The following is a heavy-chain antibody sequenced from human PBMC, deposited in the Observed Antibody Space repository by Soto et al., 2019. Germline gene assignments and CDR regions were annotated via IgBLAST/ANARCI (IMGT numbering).Heavy chain of an antibody. J-gene: IGHJ6*02. D-gene: IGHD3-3*01. CDR2: ISGSGGST. V-gene: IGHV3-23*01. Sequence: GGSLRLSCAASGFTFSSYAMSWVRQAPGKGLEWVSAISGSGGSTYYADSVKGRFTISRDNSKNTLYLQMNSLRAEDTAVYYCAKLFPRFLEWSKGGFSSYYYYGMDVWGQGTTVTVSS. CDR1: GFTFSSYA. CDR3: AKLFPRFLEWSKGGFSSYYYYGMDV.